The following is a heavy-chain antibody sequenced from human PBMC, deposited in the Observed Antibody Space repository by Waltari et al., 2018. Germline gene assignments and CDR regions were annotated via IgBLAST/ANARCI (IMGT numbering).Heavy chain of an antibody. J-gene: IGHJ6*03. CDR2: ISSSSSYI. V-gene: IGHV3-21*01. CDR1: GFTFSSYS. Sequence: EVQLVESGGGLVKPGGSLRLSCAASGFTFSSYSMNWVRQAPGKGLEWVSSISSSSSYIYYADSVKGRFTISRDNAKNSLYLQMNSLRAEDTAVYCCARDLDELSYYMDVWGKGTTVTISS. CDR3: ARDLDELSYYMDV. D-gene: IGHD1-26*01.